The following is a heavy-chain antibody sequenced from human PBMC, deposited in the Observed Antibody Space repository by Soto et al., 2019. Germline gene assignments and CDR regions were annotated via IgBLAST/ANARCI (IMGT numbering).Heavy chain of an antibody. CDR2: TYYRSKWYN. D-gene: IGHD5-12*01. V-gene: IGHV6-1*01. J-gene: IGHJ6*03. Sequence: QSPTLSLTCAISGDSVSSNSAAWNWIRQSPSRGLEWLGRTYYRSKWYNDYAVSVKSRITINPDTSKNQFSLQLNSVTPEDTAVYYCARDRAVQWLRPQNYYYYYMDVWGKGTTVTVSS. CDR3: ARDRAVQWLRPQNYYYYYMDV. CDR1: GDSVSSNSAA.